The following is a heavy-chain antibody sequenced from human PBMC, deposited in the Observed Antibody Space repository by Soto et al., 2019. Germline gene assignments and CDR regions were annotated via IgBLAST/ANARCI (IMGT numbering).Heavy chain of an antibody. CDR1: GFTFSSYA. J-gene: IGHJ3*02. CDR2: ISYDGSNK. CDR3: ARDVLETTYYYDSSGYGDI. D-gene: IGHD3-22*01. V-gene: IGHV3-30-3*01. Sequence: VQLVESGGGVVQPGRSLRLSCAASGFTFSSYAMHWVRQAPGKGLEWVAVISYDGSNKYYADSVKGRFTISRDNSKNTLYLQMNSLRAEDTAVYYCARDVLETTYYYDSSGYGDIWGQGTMVTVSS.